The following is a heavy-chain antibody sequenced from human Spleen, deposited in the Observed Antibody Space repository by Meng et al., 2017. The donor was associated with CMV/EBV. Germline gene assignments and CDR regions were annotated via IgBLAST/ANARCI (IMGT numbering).Heavy chain of an antibody. Sequence: AVYGGSFSGYYWSWIRQPPGKGLEWIGEINHSGSTNYNPSLKSRVTISVDTSKNQFSLKLSSVTAADTAVYYCARGWYSSSWYALGYWGQGTLVTVSS. CDR3: ARGWYSSSWYALGY. J-gene: IGHJ4*02. D-gene: IGHD6-13*01. V-gene: IGHV4-34*01. CDR1: GGSFSGYY. CDR2: INHSGST.